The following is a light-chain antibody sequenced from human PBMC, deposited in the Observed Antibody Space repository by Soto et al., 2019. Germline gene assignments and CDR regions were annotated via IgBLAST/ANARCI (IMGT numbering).Light chain of an antibody. CDR3: SSYTSISTWV. CDR2: EVS. CDR1: SSDVGGYKY. Sequence: QSVLTQPASLSGSPGQSITISCTGTSSDVGGYKYVSWYQHHPGETPKLIIYEVSNRPSGVSNRFSGSKSGNTASLTISGLQAEDESHYYCSSYTSISTWVFGGGTKLTVL. V-gene: IGLV2-14*01. J-gene: IGLJ2*01.